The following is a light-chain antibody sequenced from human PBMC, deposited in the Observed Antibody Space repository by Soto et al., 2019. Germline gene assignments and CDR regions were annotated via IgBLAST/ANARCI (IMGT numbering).Light chain of an antibody. J-gene: IGKJ2*01. CDR1: QSVSSSY. CDR2: CAS. V-gene: IGKV3-20*01. CDR3: QQYGSSPPYT. Sequence: EIVLTQSPGTLSLSPGERATLSCRASQSVSSSYLAWYQQKPGQAPRLLIYCASSRATGIPDRFSCSGSGTYFTITISRRDHDDFAVYYCQQYGSSPPYTFGQWTKLEIK.